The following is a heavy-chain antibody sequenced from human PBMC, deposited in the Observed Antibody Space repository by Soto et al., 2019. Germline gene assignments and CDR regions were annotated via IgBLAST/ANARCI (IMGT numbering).Heavy chain of an antibody. Sequence: ASVKVSCKASGYTFTSYYMHWVRQAPGQGLEWMGIINPSGGSTSYAQKFQGRVTMTRDTSTSTVYMELSSLRSEDTAVYYCARETYYYDSSGSYSDPNWFDPWGQGTLVTVSS. CDR1: GYTFTSYY. CDR2: INPSGGST. J-gene: IGHJ5*02. D-gene: IGHD3-22*01. V-gene: IGHV1-46*01. CDR3: ARETYYYDSSGSYSDPNWFDP.